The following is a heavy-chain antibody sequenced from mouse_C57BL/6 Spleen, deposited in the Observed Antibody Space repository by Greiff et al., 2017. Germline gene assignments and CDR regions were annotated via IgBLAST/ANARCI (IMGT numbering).Heavy chain of an antibody. CDR2: ISSGSSTI. J-gene: IGHJ4*01. D-gene: IGHD1-2*01. CDR1: GFTFSDYG. Sequence: DVMLVESGGGLVKPGGSLKLSCAASGFTFSDYGMHWVRQAPEKGLEWVAYISSGSSTIYYADTVKGRVTISRDNAKNTLFLQMTSLRSEDTAMYYCARRLHDYYAMDYWGQGTSVTVSS. V-gene: IGHV5-17*01. CDR3: ARRLHDYYAMDY.